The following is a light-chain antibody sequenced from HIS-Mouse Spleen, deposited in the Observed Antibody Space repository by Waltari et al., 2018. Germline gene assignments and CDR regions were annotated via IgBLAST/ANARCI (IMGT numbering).Light chain of an antibody. V-gene: IGLV3-10*01. Sequence: SYELTQPPSVSVSPGRTARITCSGHALPNKHAYWYQQKSGQAPVLVIYEDSKRPSGIPERFSGSSSGTMATLTISGAQVEDEADYYCYSTDSSGNHRVFGGGTKLTVL. CDR1: ALPNKH. CDR3: YSTDSSGNHRV. CDR2: EDS. J-gene: IGLJ2*01.